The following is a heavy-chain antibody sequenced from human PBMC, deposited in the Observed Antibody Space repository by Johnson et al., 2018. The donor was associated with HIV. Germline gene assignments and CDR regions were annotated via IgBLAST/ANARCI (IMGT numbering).Heavy chain of an antibody. CDR2: ISWNSGTI. D-gene: IGHD4/OR15-4a*01. CDR1: GFTFDDYA. Sequence: VQLVESGGDLVQPGRSLRLSCAASGFTFDDYAIHWVRQAPGKGLDWVSGISWNSGTIGYADSVKGRFTVSRDNAKNSLYLQMNSLRAEDTAVYYCAKNGARGDAFDIWGQGTMVTVSS. CDR3: AKNGARGDAFDI. J-gene: IGHJ3*02. V-gene: IGHV3-9*01.